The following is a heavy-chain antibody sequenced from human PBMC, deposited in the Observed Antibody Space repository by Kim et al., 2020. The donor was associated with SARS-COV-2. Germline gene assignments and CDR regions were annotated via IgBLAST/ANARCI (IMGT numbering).Heavy chain of an antibody. CDR3: ARGVCTNGVCYIFLGAKPYYVDY. CDR1: GYTFTSYD. V-gene: IGHV1-8*01. CDR2: MNPNSGNT. D-gene: IGHD2-8*01. J-gene: IGHJ4*02. Sequence: ASVKVSCKASGYTFTSYDINWVRQATGQGLEWMGWMNPNSGNTGYAQKFQGRVTITRNTSISTAYMELSSLRSEDTAVYYCARGVCTNGVCYIFLGAKPYYVDYWGQGTLVTVSS.